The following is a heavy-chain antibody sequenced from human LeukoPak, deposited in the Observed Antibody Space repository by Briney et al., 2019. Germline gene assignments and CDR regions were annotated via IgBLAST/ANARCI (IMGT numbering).Heavy chain of an antibody. CDR1: GFTFSSYS. V-gene: IGHV3-48*01. CDR3: SEVGITMLGGV. D-gene: IGHD3-10*01. J-gene: IGHJ6*04. CDR2: ISSSSSTI. Sequence: GGSLRLSCAASGFTFSSYSMNWVRQAPGKGLEWVSYISSSSSTIYYADSVKGRFTISRDNAKNSLYVQMNSLRAEDTGVYCCSEVGITMLGGVWGKGTTVTLSS.